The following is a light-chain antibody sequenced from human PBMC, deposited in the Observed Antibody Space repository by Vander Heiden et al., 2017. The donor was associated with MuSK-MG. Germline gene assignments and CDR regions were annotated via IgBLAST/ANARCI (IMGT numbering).Light chain of an antibody. J-gene: IGKJ5*01. CDR1: QSVSSN. CDR2: GAS. V-gene: IGKV3-15*01. Sequence: EIVMRQSPATLSLSPGERATLSCRASQSVSSNLAWYQQKPGQAPRLLIYGASTRATGIPARFSGSGSGTEFTLTISSLQSEDFAVYYCQQYNNWPVTFGQGTRLEIK. CDR3: QQYNNWPVT.